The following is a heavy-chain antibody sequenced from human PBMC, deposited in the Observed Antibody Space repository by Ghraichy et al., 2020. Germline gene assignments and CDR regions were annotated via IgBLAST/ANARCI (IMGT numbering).Heavy chain of an antibody. J-gene: IGHJ6*02. Sequence: GESLNISCKGSGYSFTSYWIGWVRQMPGKGLEWMGIIYPGDSDTRYSPSFQGQVTISADKSISTAYLQWSSLKASDTAMYYCARGMYDFWSGPYGMDVWGQGTTVTVSS. CDR2: IYPGDSDT. V-gene: IGHV5-51*01. CDR3: ARGMYDFWSGPYGMDV. D-gene: IGHD3-3*01. CDR1: GYSFTSYW.